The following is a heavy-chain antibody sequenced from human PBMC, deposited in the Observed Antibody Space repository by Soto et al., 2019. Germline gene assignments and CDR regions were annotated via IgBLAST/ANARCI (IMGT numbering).Heavy chain of an antibody. CDR1: GGSINTDY. CDR2: IYDSGST. CDR3: ARSATVVRGKPPNEHLIAY. V-gene: IGHV4-59*01. J-gene: IGHJ4*02. Sequence: SETLSLTCSVSGGSINTDYWSWFRQPPGKGLEWIGHIYDSGSTSYNPSLKGRVIISVDTSKNQFSLKLWSVTAADTAVYHCARSATVVRGKPPNEHLIAYWGQGTLVTVSS. D-gene: IGHD3-10*01.